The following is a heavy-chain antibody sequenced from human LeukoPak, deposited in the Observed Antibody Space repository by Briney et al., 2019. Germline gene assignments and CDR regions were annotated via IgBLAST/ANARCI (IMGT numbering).Heavy chain of an antibody. CDR2: IYYSGSP. CDR1: GGSISSSSYY. D-gene: IGHD2-2*01. CDR3: ARHGGSTSCSSCLNWFDP. V-gene: IGHV4-39*01. J-gene: IGHJ5*02. Sequence: SETLSLTCTVSGGSISSSSYYWGWIRQPPGKGLEWLGSIYYSGSPYYNPSLKSRVTISVDTSKNHFSLRLSSVTAADTAMYYCARHGGSTSCSSCLNWFDPWGQGTLVTVSS.